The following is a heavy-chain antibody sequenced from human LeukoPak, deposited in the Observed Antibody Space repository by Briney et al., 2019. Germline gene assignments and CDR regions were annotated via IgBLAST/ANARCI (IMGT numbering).Heavy chain of an antibody. CDR1: GFTFSSYW. Sequence: PGGSLRLSCAASGFTFSSYWMSWVRQAPGKGLEWVATIKQDGSENHYVDSVKGRFTISRDNAKSSLYLQMNSLRAEGTAVYYCAREGNSSGWYLGAFDIWGQGTMVTVSS. CDR2: IKQDGSEN. CDR3: AREGNSSGWYLGAFDI. V-gene: IGHV3-7*01. D-gene: IGHD6-19*01. J-gene: IGHJ3*02.